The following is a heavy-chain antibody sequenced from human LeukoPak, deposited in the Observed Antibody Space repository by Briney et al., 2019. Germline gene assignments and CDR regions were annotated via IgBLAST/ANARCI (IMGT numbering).Heavy chain of an antibody. CDR1: GGSFSGYY. V-gene: IGHV4-34*01. J-gene: IGHJ3*02. CDR2: INHSGST. D-gene: IGHD1-1*01. CDR3: VRDNWLEQLNAFDI. Sequence: KPSETLSLTCAVYGGSFSGYYWSWIRQPPGKGLEWIGEINHSGSTNYNPSLKSRVTISVDTSKNQFSLKLSSVTAADTAVYYCVRDNWLEQLNAFDIWGQGTMVTVSS.